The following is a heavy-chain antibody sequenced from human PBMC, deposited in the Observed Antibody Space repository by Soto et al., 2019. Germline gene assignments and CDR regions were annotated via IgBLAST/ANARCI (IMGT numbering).Heavy chain of an antibody. D-gene: IGHD1-20*01. CDR3: ASSQKGYNLNYSDR. J-gene: IGHJ4*02. CDR1: GGSISGSYYY. CDR2: VFYTVFT. Sequence: AETLSLTCAVSGGSISGSYYYWGWLRHSPGRGPEWIGSVFYTVFTSYNPSLESRVSVSVDTSKNQFSLKVSAVTAADTAVYYCASSQKGYNLNYSDRWGKGAIVTVSS. V-gene: IGHV4-39*01.